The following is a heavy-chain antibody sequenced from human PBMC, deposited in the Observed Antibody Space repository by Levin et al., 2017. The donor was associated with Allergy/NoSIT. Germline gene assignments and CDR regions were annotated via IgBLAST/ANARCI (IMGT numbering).Heavy chain of an antibody. Sequence: GGSLRLSCAASGFTFSRYWMHWVRQAPGKGPVWVSRVNGDGSSTYYADSVKGRFTISRDNAKNTLYMQMNSLRAEDTAVYHCLRGGDGTVTTMDYWGQGTLVTVSS. CDR1: GFTFSRYW. V-gene: IGHV3-74*01. CDR2: VNGDGSST. CDR3: LRGGDGTVTTMDY. D-gene: IGHD4-17*01. J-gene: IGHJ4*02.